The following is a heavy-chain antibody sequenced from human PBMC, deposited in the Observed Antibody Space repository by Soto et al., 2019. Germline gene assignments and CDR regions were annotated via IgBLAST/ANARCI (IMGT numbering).Heavy chain of an antibody. D-gene: IGHD3-22*01. CDR2: INHSGST. Sequence: TLSLTCAFYGSSFSGYYWSWIRQPPGKGLEWIGEINHSGSTNYNPSLKSRVTISVDTSKNQFSLKLSSVTAADTAVYYCAIDSSGYYLYGMDVWGQGTTVTVSS. CDR3: AIDSSGYYLYGMDV. CDR1: GSSFSGYY. J-gene: IGHJ6*02. V-gene: IGHV4-34*01.